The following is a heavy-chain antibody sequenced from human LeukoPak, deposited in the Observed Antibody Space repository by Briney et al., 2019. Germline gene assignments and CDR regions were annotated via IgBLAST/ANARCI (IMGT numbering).Heavy chain of an antibody. J-gene: IGHJ6*03. CDR2: ISSSSSYI. V-gene: IGHV3-21*04. D-gene: IGHD5-12*01. CDR1: GFTFSSYA. Sequence: GGSLRLSCAASGFTFSSYAMTWVRQAPGKGLEWVSSISSSSSYIYYADSVKGRFTISRDNAKNSLYLQMNSLRAEDTAVYYCARASGYVHYYYYYYMDVWGKGTTVTISS. CDR3: ARASGYVHYYYYYYMDV.